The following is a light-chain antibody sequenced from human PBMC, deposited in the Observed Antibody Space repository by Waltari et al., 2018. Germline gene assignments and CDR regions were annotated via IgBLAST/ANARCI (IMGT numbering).Light chain of an antibody. CDR2: GAS. CDR1: QSGSRA. J-gene: IGKJ1*01. Sequence: EIVLTQSPGSLSSSPGERVTLSCRASQSGSRALAWYQQQPGQPPRLLTFGASNRATGIPDRFSGSGSGTDFSLTISRLEPEDFAVYYCQHYVRLPATFGQGTKVEIK. V-gene: IGKV3-20*01. CDR3: QHYVRLPAT.